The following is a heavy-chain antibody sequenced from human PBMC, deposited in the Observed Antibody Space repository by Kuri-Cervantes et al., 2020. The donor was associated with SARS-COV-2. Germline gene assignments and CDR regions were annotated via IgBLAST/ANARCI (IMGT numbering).Heavy chain of an antibody. CDR2: VYISGST. Sequence: SCSVPEGPMRTHYYSWIRQTAAMGLEWIGRVYISGSTNYNPSLQGRVTMSVHTSKSQFYLELTSVTASDTAVYYCARPYCSITTCYDGTFDSWGQGTLVTVSS. CDR1: EGPMRTHY. CDR3: ARPYCSITTCYDGTFDS. J-gene: IGHJ4*02. V-gene: IGHV4-4*07. D-gene: IGHD2-2*01.